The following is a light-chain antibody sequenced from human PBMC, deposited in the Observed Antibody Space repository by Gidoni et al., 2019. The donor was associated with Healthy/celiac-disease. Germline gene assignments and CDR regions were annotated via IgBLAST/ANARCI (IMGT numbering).Light chain of an antibody. CDR2: AAY. J-gene: IGKJ4*01. CDR3: QQLNSYPPLT. V-gene: IGKV1-9*01. Sequence: DIQFTQSPSFLSSSVGDRVTITCRASQGISSYLAWYQQKPGKAPKLLIYAAYTLQSGVPSRFSGSGSGTEFTFTISSRLPEDFATYYCQQLNSYPPLTFGGGTKVEIK. CDR1: QGISSY.